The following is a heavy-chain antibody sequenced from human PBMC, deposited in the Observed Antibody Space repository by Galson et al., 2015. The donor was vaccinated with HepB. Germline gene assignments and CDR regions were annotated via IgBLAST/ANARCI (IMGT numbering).Heavy chain of an antibody. V-gene: IGHV5-10-1*01. D-gene: IGHD5-12*01. CDR1: GYSFTSYW. CDR2: LDPSDSYT. J-gene: IGHJ5*02. Sequence: QSGAAVEKPGESLRIPCKGSGYSFTSYWVRWGRQMPGKGLEWMGRLDPSDSYTTYSPSFQGHVTISADKSISTAYLQWSSLKASDTAMYYCARGGQGGYDDNSFDPWVQGTLVTVSS. CDR3: ARGGQGGYDDNSFDP.